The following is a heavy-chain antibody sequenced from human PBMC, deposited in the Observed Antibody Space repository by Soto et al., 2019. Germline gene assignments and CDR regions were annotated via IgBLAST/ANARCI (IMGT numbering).Heavy chain of an antibody. CDR2: IKQDGSEK. D-gene: IGHD3-3*01. Sequence: EVQLVESGGGLVQPGGSLRLSCAASGFTFSSYWMSWVRQAPGKGLEWVANIKQDGSEKYYVDSVKGRFTISRDNAKNSLYLQMNSLRAEDTAVYYCARERDEYYDFWSGYPQASFDYWGQGTLVTVSS. CDR1: GFTFSSYW. V-gene: IGHV3-7*01. J-gene: IGHJ4*02. CDR3: ARERDEYYDFWSGYPQASFDY.